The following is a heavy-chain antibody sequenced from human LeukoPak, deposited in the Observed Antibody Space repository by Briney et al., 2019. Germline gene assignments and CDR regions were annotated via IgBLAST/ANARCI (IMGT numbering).Heavy chain of an antibody. D-gene: IGHD4-17*01. J-gene: IGHJ4*02. CDR2: INSDGSST. CDR1: GFTFSSYW. V-gene: IGHV3-74*01. Sequence: GGSLRLSCAASGFTFSSYWMHWVRQAPGKGLVWVSRINSDGSSTSYADSVKGRFTISRDNAKNTLYLQMNSLRAEDTAVYYCARASQEYGDYFPFDYWGQGTLVTVSS. CDR3: ARASQEYGDYFPFDY.